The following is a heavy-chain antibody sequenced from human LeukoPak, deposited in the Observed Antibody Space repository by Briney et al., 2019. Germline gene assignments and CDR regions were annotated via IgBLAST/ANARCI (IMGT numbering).Heavy chain of an antibody. J-gene: IGHJ4*02. CDR3: ARARRDGYNEGYFDY. Sequence: PSETLSLTCTVPGGSISSYYWSWIRQPPGKGLEWIGYIYYSGSTNYNPSLKSRVTISVDTSKNQFSLKLSSVTAADTAVYYCARARRDGYNEGYFDYWGQGTLVTVSS. D-gene: IGHD5-24*01. CDR1: GGSISSYY. CDR2: IYYSGST. V-gene: IGHV4-59*01.